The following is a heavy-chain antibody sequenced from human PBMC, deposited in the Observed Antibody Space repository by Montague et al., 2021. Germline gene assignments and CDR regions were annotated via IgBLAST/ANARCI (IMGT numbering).Heavy chain of an antibody. CDR3: ASDRGPFDY. CDR1: GGPLSEYY. V-gene: IGHV4-34*01. J-gene: IGHJ4*02. CDR2: VRHIGST. D-gene: IGHD3-10*01. Sequence: SETLSLTCGVYGGPLSEYYWTWIRQSPEKGLEWIGEVRHIGSTNYNPSLKSRVTMSVDKSKNQFSLKLRSVTAADTAVYYCASDRGPFDYWGQGTVVTVS.